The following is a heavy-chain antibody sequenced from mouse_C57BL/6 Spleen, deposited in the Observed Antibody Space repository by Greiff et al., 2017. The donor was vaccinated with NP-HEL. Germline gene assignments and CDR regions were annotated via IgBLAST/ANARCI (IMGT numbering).Heavy chain of an antibody. V-gene: IGHV1-9*01. CDR2: ILPGSGST. CDR1: GYTFTGYW. CDR3: ARWGTTVVDYFDY. Sequence: QVQLQQPGAELMKPGASVKLSCKATGYTFTGYWIEWVKQRPGHGLEWIGEILPGSGSTNYNEKFKGKATFTADTSSNTAYMQLSRLTTEDSAIYDCARWGTTVVDYFDYWGQGTTLTVSS. J-gene: IGHJ2*01. D-gene: IGHD1-1*01.